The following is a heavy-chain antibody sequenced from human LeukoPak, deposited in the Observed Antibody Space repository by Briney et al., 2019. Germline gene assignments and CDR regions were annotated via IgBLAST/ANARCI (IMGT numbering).Heavy chain of an antibody. J-gene: IGHJ6*02. CDR3: ARSTYYYDSSGPLRGGYYYYYGMDV. Sequence: ASVKVSCKASGYTFTSYGISWVRQAPGQGLEWMGWISAYNGNTNYAQKLQGRVTMTTDTSTSTAYMELRSLRSDDTAVYYCARSTYYYDSSGPLRGGYYYYYGMDVWGLGTTVTVSS. CDR2: ISAYNGNT. CDR1: GYTFTSYG. D-gene: IGHD3-22*01. V-gene: IGHV1-18*01.